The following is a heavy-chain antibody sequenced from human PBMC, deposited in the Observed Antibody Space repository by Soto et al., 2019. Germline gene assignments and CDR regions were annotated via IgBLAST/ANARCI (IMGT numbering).Heavy chain of an antibody. V-gene: IGHV3-23*01. Sequence: GGSLRLSCAASGFTFSSYDMSWVRQAPGKGLEWVSAISGSGGSTYYADSVKGRFTISRDNSKNTLYLQMNSLRAEDTAVYYCAKVTGRFGDRDPTNYYYYGMDVWGQGTTVTVSS. CDR1: GFTFSSYD. CDR2: ISGSGGST. CDR3: AKVTGRFGDRDPTNYYYYGMDV. D-gene: IGHD3-10*01. J-gene: IGHJ6*02.